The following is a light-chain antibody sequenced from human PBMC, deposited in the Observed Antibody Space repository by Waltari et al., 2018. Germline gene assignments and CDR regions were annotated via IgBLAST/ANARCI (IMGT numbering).Light chain of an antibody. Sequence: EIVLTQSPGTLSLSLGERATVPCRTSQSVSRALAGYQQKPGQAPRLLIYGASTRDTGIPDRFRGSGSGTDFSLTISRLEPDDFAVYYCQHYLRLPVTFGQGTTVEI. V-gene: IGKV3-20*01. CDR3: QHYLRLPVT. CDR1: QSVSRA. J-gene: IGKJ1*01. CDR2: GAS.